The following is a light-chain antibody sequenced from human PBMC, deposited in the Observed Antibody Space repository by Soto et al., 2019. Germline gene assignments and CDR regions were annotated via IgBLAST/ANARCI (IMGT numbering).Light chain of an antibody. CDR3: GSFTGGITPYV. CDR2: EVS. J-gene: IGLJ1*01. V-gene: IGLV2-14*01. CDR1: SSDIGGYKY. Sequence: QSALTQPASVSGSPGQSITISCTGSSSDIGGYKYVSWYQQHPGKAPKLIIYEVSSRPSGVSNRFSGSKSGNTASLTISGLQADDEADDHCGSFTGGITPYVFGTGTKLTVL.